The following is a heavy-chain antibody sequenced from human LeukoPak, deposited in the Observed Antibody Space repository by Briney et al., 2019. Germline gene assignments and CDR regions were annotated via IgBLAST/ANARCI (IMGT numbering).Heavy chain of an antibody. CDR3: AKDGITMIVVPHYFDY. V-gene: IGHV3-23*01. CDR1: GFTFSSYA. D-gene: IGHD3-22*01. CDR2: ISGSGGST. Sequence: GGSLRLSCAASGFTFSSYAMSWVRQAPGKGLEWVSAISGSGGSTYYADSVKGRFTISRDNSKNTLYLQMNSLRAEDTAVYYCAKDGITMIVVPHYFDYWGQGTLVTVSS. J-gene: IGHJ4*02.